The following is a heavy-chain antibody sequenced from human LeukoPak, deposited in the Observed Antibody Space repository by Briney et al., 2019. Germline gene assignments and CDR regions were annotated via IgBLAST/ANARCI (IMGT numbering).Heavy chain of an antibody. CDR2: MNPNSGNT. Sequence: AASVKVSCKASGYTFTSYDINWVRQATGQGLEWMGWMNPNSGNTGYAQKFQGRVTITRNTSISTAYMELSSLRSEDTAVYYCARSLTANWFDPWGQGTLVTVSS. CDR3: ARSLTANWFDP. CDR1: GYTFTSYD. J-gene: IGHJ5*02. D-gene: IGHD5-18*01. V-gene: IGHV1-8*03.